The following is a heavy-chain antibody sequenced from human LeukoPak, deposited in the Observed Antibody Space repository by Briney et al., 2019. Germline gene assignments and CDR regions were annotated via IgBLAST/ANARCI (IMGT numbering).Heavy chain of an antibody. J-gene: IGHJ4*02. CDR3: ARDRGADSFAFDY. CDR1: GFTFSSYE. Sequence: GGSLRLPCAASGFTFSSYEMNWVRQAPGKGLEWVSYISTSGSTIYYADSVKGRFTISRDNAKNSLYLQMNSLRAEDTAVFYCARDRGADSFAFDYWGQGTLVAVSS. V-gene: IGHV3-48*03. D-gene: IGHD5-18*01. CDR2: ISTSGSTI.